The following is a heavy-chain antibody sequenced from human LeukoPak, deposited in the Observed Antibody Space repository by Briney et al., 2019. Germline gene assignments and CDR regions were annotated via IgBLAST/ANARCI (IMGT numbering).Heavy chain of an antibody. CDR1: GYSFTSYW. J-gene: IGHJ4*02. D-gene: IGHD2-2*02. V-gene: IGHV5-51*01. CDR2: IYPGDPDT. CDR3: ARVGGYCSSTSCYTLDY. Sequence: GESLKISCKGSGYSFTSYWIGWVRQMPGKGLEWMGIIYPGDPDTRYSPSFQGQVTISADKSISTAYLQWSSLKASDTAMYYCARVGGYCSSTSCYTLDYWGQGTLVTVSS.